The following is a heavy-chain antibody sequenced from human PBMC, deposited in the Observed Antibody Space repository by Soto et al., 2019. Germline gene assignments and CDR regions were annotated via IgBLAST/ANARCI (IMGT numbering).Heavy chain of an antibody. CDR2: IYHTEST. J-gene: IGHJ4*02. D-gene: IGHD5-18*01. CDR1: GGAISNDY. Sequence: SETLSLTCSVSGGAISNDYWSWVREPRGKGLEWIGYIYHTESTSSNPSLKSRVTLSVDTSNNQLSLNLTSVTAADTAIYYCARSVNRGYSYGYGHWGQATLVTVSS. V-gene: IGHV4-59*13. CDR3: ARSVNRGYSYGYGH.